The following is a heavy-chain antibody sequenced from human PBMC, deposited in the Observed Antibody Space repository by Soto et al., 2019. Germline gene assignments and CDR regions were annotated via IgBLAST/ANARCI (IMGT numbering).Heavy chain of an antibody. CDR3: ARDSFYGDYFDY. CDR2: IYYSGST. D-gene: IGHD4-17*01. CDR1: GGSISSYY. Sequence: SETLSLTCTGSGGSISSYYWSWIRQPPGKGPEWIGYIYYSGSTNYNPSLKSRVTISVDTSKNQFSLKLSSVTAADTAVYYCARDSFYGDYFDYWGQGTLVTVSS. V-gene: IGHV4-59*01. J-gene: IGHJ4*02.